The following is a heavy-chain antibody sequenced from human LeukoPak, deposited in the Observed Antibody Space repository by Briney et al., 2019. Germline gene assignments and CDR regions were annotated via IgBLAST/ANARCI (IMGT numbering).Heavy chain of an antibody. CDR1: GGSISTYY. Sequence: PSETLSLTCTVSGGSISTYYWSWIRQPPGKGLERIGYIYYSGSTNYNPSLKSRVTISVDTSKNQFSLKLSSVTAADTAVYYCARVMVRGVIDYWGQGTLVTVSS. V-gene: IGHV4-59*01. J-gene: IGHJ4*02. CDR3: ARVMVRGVIDY. CDR2: IYYSGST. D-gene: IGHD3-10*01.